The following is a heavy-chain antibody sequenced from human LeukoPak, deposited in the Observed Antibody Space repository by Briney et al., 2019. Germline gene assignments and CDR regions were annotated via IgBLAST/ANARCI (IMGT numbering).Heavy chain of an antibody. Sequence: SETLSLTCTVSGGSISSYYWSWIRQPPGKGLEWIGYIYYSGSTYYNPSLKSRVTISVDTSKNQFSLKLSSVTAADTAVYYCARVFGGYFDYWGQGTLVTVSS. CDR3: ARVFGGYFDY. V-gene: IGHV4-59*06. D-gene: IGHD3-10*01. J-gene: IGHJ4*02. CDR1: GGSISSYY. CDR2: IYYSGST.